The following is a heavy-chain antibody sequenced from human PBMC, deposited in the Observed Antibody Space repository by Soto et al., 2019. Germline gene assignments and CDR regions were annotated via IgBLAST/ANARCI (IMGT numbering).Heavy chain of an antibody. CDR3: ARSSGGNFGIIIEGTNWFAP. CDR2: INPHGGST. D-gene: IGHD1-26*01. J-gene: IGHJ5*02. V-gene: IGHV1-46*01. CDR1: RDTFTSYY. Sequence: ASVKVSCKAPRDTFTSYYINWVRQAPGQGPEWLVVINPHGGSTAYAQKFKGRVTLTRDTSASTVYMEVSSLTSEDTAMYYCARSSGGNFGIIIEGTNWFAPWGQGTLVTVSS.